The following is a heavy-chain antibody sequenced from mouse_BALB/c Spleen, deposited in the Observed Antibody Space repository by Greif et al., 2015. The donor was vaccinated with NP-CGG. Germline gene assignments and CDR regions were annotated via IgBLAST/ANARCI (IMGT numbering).Heavy chain of an antibody. CDR2: ISSGGSYT. J-gene: IGHJ4*01. CDR3: ARGGYDDGYAMDY. CDR1: GFTFSSYA. Sequence: EVQGVESGGGLVKPGGSLKLSCAASGFTFSSYAMSWVRQSPEKRLEWVAEISSGGSYTYYPDTVTGRFTISRDNAKNTLYLEMSSLRSEDTAMYYCARGGYDDGYAMDYWGQGTSVTVSS. V-gene: IGHV5-9-4*01. D-gene: IGHD2-2*01.